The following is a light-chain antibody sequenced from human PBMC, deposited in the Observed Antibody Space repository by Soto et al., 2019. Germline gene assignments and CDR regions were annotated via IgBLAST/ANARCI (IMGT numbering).Light chain of an antibody. V-gene: IGKV3-20*01. CDR1: QTIRSNY. Sequence: ETVLTQSPGTLSLSPGERATLSCRASQTIRSNYLAWYRQTPGQAPRLLIYVASNRATGIADRFSGSGSGTDFTLILSRLEPEDFALYYCQQYGSSPWTIVQGTKVEIK. CDR3: QQYGSSPWT. CDR2: VAS. J-gene: IGKJ1*01.